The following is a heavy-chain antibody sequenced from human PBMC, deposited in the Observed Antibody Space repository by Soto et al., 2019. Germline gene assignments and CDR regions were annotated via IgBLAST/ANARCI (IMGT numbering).Heavy chain of an antibody. CDR3: TRDGESCSSTTCYYYYYMDV. V-gene: IGHV3-73*01. J-gene: IGHJ6*03. Sequence: GGSLRLSCAASGFTSSDSAMHWVRQASGKGLEWIGRIRNKVYSYATGYAASVKGRFTIFRDESKNTAYLQMNSLKTEDTAVYYCTRDGESCSSTTCYYYYYMDVWGKGTTVTVSS. CDR2: IRNKVYSYAT. CDR1: GFTSSDSA. D-gene: IGHD2-2*01.